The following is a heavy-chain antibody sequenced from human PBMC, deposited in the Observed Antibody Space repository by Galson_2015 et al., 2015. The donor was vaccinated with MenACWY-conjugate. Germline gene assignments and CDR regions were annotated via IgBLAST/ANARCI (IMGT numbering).Heavy chain of an antibody. CDR1: GYTFTSYA. J-gene: IGHJ4*02. CDR3: ARVSSGWYEVFDY. Sequence: SVKVSCKASGYTFTSYAMHWVRQAPGHRLEWMGWINAGNGNTKYSQKFQGRVTITRDTSASTAYMELSSLRSEDTAVYYCARVSSGWYEVFDYWAQGTLVTVSS. CDR2: INAGNGNT. V-gene: IGHV1-3*01. D-gene: IGHD6-19*01.